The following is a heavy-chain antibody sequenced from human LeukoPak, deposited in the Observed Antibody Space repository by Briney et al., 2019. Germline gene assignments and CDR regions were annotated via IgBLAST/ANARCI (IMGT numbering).Heavy chain of an antibody. D-gene: IGHD6-19*01. CDR3: ARDRGAVTDVFDY. J-gene: IGHJ4*02. CDR2: IRSSGTII. CDR1: GFAFSDYY. Sequence: GGSLRLSCVASGFAFSDYYMSRIRQAPGKGLEWVSYIRSSGTIIHYADSVKGRFTISRDNAKNSLYLQMNSLRAEDTAVYYCARDRGAVTDVFDYWGQGTLATVSS. V-gene: IGHV3-11*04.